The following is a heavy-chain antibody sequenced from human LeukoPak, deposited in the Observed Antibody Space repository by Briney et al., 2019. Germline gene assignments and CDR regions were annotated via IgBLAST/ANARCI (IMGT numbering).Heavy chain of an antibody. CDR3: ARGGDGYNVH. V-gene: IGHV4-34*01. CDR2: INHSGST. J-gene: IGHJ4*02. Sequence: SETLSLTCAVYGGSFSGYYWSWIRQPPGKGLEWIGEINHSGSTNYNPSLKSRVTISVDTSKNQFSLKLSSVTAAETAVYYCARGGDGYNVHWGQGTLVTVSS. CDR1: GGSFSGYY. D-gene: IGHD5-24*01.